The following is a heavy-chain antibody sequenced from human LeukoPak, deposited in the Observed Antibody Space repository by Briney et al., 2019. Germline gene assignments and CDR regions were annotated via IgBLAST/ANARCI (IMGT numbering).Heavy chain of an antibody. CDR2: ISGSGGST. CDR3: AKDAVVVPGWMFDY. CDR1: GFTFSTFT. D-gene: IGHD2-2*01. Sequence: GGSLRLSCVASGFTFSTFTMNWVRQAPGKGLEWVSAISGSGGSTYYADSVKGRFTISRDNSKNTLYLQMNSLRAEDTAVYYCAKDAVVVPGWMFDYWGQGTLVTVSS. J-gene: IGHJ4*02. V-gene: IGHV3-23*01.